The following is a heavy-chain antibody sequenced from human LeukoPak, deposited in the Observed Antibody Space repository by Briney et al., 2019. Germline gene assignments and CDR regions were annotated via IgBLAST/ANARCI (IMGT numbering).Heavy chain of an antibody. CDR3: ARHAYDFWSGYPSWFDP. V-gene: IGHV4-39*01. CDR1: GGSISSSSYY. D-gene: IGHD3-3*01. Sequence: SETLSLTCTVSGGSISSSSYYWGWIRQPPGKGLEWIGGIYYSGSTYYNPSLKSRVTISVDTSKNQFSLKLSSVTAADTAVYYCARHAYDFWSGYPSWFDPWGQGTLVTVSS. CDR2: IYYSGST. J-gene: IGHJ5*02.